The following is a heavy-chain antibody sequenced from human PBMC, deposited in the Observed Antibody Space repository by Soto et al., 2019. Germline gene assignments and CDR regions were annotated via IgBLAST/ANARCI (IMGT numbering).Heavy chain of an antibody. V-gene: IGHV4-59*01. D-gene: IGHD5-12*01. J-gene: IGHJ4*02. CDR3: ARDLFTRGYAWSSDY. Sequence: SETLSLTCTVSGGSISSYYWSWIRQPPGKGLEWIGYIYYSGSTNYNPSLKSRVTISVDTSKNQFSLKLSSVTAADTAVYYCARDLFTRGYAWSSDYWGQGTLVTVSS. CDR1: GGSISSYY. CDR2: IYYSGST.